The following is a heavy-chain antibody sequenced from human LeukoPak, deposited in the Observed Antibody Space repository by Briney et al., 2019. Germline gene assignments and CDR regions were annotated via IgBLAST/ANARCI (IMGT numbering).Heavy chain of an antibody. D-gene: IGHD6-13*01. CDR2: IYTSGST. Sequence: SETLSLTCTVPGGSISSGSYYWSWIRQPAGKGLEWIGRIYTSGSTSYNPSLKSRVTMSVDTSKNQFSLKLSSVTAADTAVYYCAREAIAAPYPDYWGRGTLVTVSS. CDR1: GGSISSGSYY. CDR3: AREAIAAPYPDY. J-gene: IGHJ4*02. V-gene: IGHV4-61*02.